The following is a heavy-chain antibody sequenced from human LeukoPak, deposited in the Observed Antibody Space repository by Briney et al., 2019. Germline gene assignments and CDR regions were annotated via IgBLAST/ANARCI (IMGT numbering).Heavy chain of an antibody. J-gene: IGHJ4*02. D-gene: IGHD2-15*01. CDR2: IWYDGSNK. Sequence: GGSLRLSCAASGFTFSSYGMHWVRQAPGKGLEWVAVIWYDGSNKYYADSVKGRFTISRDNSKNTLYLQMNSLRAEDTAVYYCARDGYCSGGSCYPIWPPRYYFDYWGQGTLVTVSS. CDR3: ARDGYCSGGSCYPIWPPRYYFDY. V-gene: IGHV3-33*01. CDR1: GFTFSSYG.